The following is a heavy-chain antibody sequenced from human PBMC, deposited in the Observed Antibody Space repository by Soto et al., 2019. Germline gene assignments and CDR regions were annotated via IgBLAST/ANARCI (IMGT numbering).Heavy chain of an antibody. CDR2: IWYDGSNK. D-gene: IGHD6-19*01. V-gene: IGHV3-33*01. CDR1: GFTFSSYG. J-gene: IGHJ6*02. CDR3: ARSGIAVARTKLYGMDV. Sequence: GSLRLSCAASGFTFSSYGMHWVRQAPGKGLEWVAVIWYDGSNKYYADSVKGRFTISRDNSKNTLYLQMNSLRAEDTAVYYCARSGIAVARTKLYGMDVWXQGTTVTVSS.